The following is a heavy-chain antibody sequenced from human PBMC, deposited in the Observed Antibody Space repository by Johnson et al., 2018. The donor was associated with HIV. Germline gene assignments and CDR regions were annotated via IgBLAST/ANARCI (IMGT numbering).Heavy chain of an antibody. CDR1: GFIFNDYA. CDR3: ASSYSESDAFDI. Sequence: VLLVESGGGLVQPGGSLRLSCAASGFIFNDYAMAWVRQAPGKGLEWVSVIRGDGESTYYADSVTGRFTISRDNSKNTLYLQMNSLRVEDTALYYCASSYSESDAFDIWGQGTMVTVSS. J-gene: IGHJ3*02. CDR2: IRGDGEST. D-gene: IGHD3-10*01. V-gene: IGHV3-23*04.